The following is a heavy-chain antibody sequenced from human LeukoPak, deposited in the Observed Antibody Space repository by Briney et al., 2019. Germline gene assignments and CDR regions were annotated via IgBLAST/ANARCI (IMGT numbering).Heavy chain of an antibody. D-gene: IGHD3-10*01. CDR2: ICSGGST. J-gene: IGHJ6*02. Sequence: GGSLRLSCAASGFTVSSNYMSWVRQAPGKGLEWVSVICSGGSTYHADSVKGRFTISRDNSKNIMNLQMNSLRTEDTAVYYCARQYYYGSGNGLDVWGQGTTVTVSS. V-gene: IGHV3-53*05. CDR3: ARQYYYGSGNGLDV. CDR1: GFTVSSNY.